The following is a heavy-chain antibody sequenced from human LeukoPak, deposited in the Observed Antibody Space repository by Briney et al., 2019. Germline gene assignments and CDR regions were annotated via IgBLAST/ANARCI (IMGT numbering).Heavy chain of an antibody. CDR2: ISSSGSTI. Sequence: GGSLRLSCAASGFTFSSYEMNRVRQAPGKGLEWVSYISSSGSTIYYADSVKGRFTISRDNAKNSLYLQMNSLRAEDTAVYYCARGYCSGGSCYPIFAFAIWGQGTMVTLSS. D-gene: IGHD2-15*01. V-gene: IGHV3-48*03. CDR1: GFTFSSYE. J-gene: IGHJ3*02. CDR3: ARGYCSGGSCYPIFAFAI.